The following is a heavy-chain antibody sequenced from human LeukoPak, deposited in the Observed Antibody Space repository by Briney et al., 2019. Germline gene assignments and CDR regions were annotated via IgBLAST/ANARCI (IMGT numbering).Heavy chain of an antibody. CDR2: LSARGDST. D-gene: IGHD1-20*01. J-gene: IGHJ4*02. Sequence: GGSLRLSCAASGFTLSSYCMSWVRQAPAKGLEWVSTLSARGDSTYYVDSVKGRFTISRDNSKNTLYLQMDSLRAEDTAVYFCAKRDCSDNNCYFVNWGQGTLVTVSS. V-gene: IGHV3-23*01. CDR1: GFTLSSYC. CDR3: AKRDCSDNNCYFVN.